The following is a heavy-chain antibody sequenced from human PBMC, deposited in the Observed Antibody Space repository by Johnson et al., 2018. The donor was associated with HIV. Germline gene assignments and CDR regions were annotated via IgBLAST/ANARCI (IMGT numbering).Heavy chain of an antibody. CDR2: IRYDGSNK. V-gene: IGHV3-30*02. CDR3: VRDDGSNYEAFDI. D-gene: IGHD4-11*01. J-gene: IGHJ3*02. CDR1: GFTFSSYG. Sequence: VQVVESGGGVVQPGGSLRLSCAASGFTFSSYGMHWVRQAPGKGLAWVAFIRYDGSNKYYADSVKGRFTISRDNAKNSLFLQMNSLRVDDTAVYYCVRDDGSNYEAFDIWGQGTMVTVSS.